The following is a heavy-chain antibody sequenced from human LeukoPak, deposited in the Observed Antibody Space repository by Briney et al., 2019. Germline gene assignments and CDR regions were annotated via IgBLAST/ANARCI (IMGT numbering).Heavy chain of an antibody. V-gene: IGHV4-39*07. CDR2: IHNNGNN. CDR1: GGSISSGDYY. D-gene: IGHD6-19*01. Sequence: SETLSLTCTASGGSISSGDYYWNWIRQPPGKGLEWIGTIHNNGNNYYSASLQSRVTISVDTSKNQFSLKLSSVTAADTAVYYCARGTRVAVAAEIDYWGQGTLVTVSS. J-gene: IGHJ4*02. CDR3: ARGTRVAVAAEIDY.